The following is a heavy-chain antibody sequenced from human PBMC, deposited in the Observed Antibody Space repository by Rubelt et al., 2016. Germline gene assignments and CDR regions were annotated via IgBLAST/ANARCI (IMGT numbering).Heavy chain of an antibody. CDR1: GFTFSSYA. CDR2: ISYDGSNK. CDR3: ARGRPGPMIVVVIKDAFDI. V-gene: IGHV3-30*01. J-gene: IGHJ3*02. Sequence: VQLVESGGGLVKPGESLRLSCAASGFTFSSYAMHWVRQAPGKGLEWVAVISYDGSNKYYADSVKGRFTISRDNSKNTLYLQMNSLRAEETAVYYCARGRPGPMIVVVIKDAFDIWGQGTMVTVSS. D-gene: IGHD3-22*01.